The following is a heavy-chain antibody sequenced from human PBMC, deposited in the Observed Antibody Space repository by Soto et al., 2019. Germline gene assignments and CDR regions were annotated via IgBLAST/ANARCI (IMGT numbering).Heavy chain of an antibody. Sequence: EVQLVESGGGLVQPGGSLRLSCAASGFTFSSYSMNWVRQAPGKGLAWVSYISSSSSTIYYADSVKGRFTISRDNAKNSLYLQMNSLRDEDTAVYYCARWALWFGESMGFDPWAQGTLVTVSS. CDR1: GFTFSSYS. J-gene: IGHJ5*02. CDR2: ISSSSSTI. D-gene: IGHD3-10*01. CDR3: ARWALWFGESMGFDP. V-gene: IGHV3-48*02.